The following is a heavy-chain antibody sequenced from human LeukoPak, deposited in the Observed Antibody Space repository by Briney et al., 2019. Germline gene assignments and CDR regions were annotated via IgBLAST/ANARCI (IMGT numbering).Heavy chain of an antibody. Sequence: ASVKVSCKAPGGTFSSYAISWVRQAPGQGLEWMGGIIPIFGTANYAQKFQGRVTITADESTSTAYMELSSLRSEDTAVYYCARGGGGSGLRYFDWFRGIRFDPWGQGTLVTVSS. D-gene: IGHD3-9*01. J-gene: IGHJ5*02. CDR3: ARGGGGSGLRYFDWFRGIRFDP. CDR1: GGTFSSYA. V-gene: IGHV1-69*13. CDR2: IIPIFGTA.